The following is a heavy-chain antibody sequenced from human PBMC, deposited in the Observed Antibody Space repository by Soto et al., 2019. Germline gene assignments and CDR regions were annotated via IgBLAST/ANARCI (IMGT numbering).Heavy chain of an antibody. D-gene: IGHD2-15*01. CDR2: INHSGST. CDR3: AREGVVAYYYYGMDV. V-gene: IGHV4-34*01. J-gene: IGHJ6*02. Sequence: QVQLQQWGAGLLKPSETLSLTCAVYGGSFSGYYWSWIRQPPGKGLEWIGEINHSGSTNYNPSLKIRVTISVDTSKNQFSLKLSSVSAADTAVYYCAREGVVAYYYYGMDVWGQGTTVTVSS. CDR1: GGSFSGYY.